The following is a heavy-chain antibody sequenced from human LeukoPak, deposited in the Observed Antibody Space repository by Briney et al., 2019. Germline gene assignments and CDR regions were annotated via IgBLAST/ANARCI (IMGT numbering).Heavy chain of an antibody. J-gene: IGHJ4*02. CDR2: INHSGST. CDR3: ARGRGYCSSTSCLPYYFDY. V-gene: IGHV4-34*01. D-gene: IGHD2-2*01. Sequence: SETLSLTCAVYGGSFSGYYWSWIRQPPGKGLEWIGEINHSGSTNYNPSLKSRVTISVDTSKSQFSLKLNSVTAADTAVYYCARGRGYCSSTSCLPYYFDYWGQGTPVTVSS. CDR1: GGSFSGYY.